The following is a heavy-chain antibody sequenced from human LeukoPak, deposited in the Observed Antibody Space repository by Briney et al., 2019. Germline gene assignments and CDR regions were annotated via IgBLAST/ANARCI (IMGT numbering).Heavy chain of an antibody. Sequence: PSETLSLTCAVYGESLSEYYWDWIRQPPEKGLEWIGEINHSGDTDYNPSLKSRVTMSVDTSKNQFSLSLNSVTAADTAVYYCARHGMSGSYTYWGQGTLVTVSS. V-gene: IGHV4-34*01. CDR3: ARHGMSGSYTY. CDR1: GESLSEYY. J-gene: IGHJ4*02. D-gene: IGHD1-26*01. CDR2: INHSGDT.